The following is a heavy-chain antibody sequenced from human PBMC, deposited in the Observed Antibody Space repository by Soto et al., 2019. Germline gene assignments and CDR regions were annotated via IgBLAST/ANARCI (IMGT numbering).Heavy chain of an antibody. J-gene: IGHJ4*02. D-gene: IGHD4-17*01. CDR1: GYTFTSYG. CDR3: ARVCDYGDYLDY. Sequence: ASVKVSCKAAGYTFTSYGISWVRQAPGQGLEWMGWISAYNGNTNYAQKLQGRVTMTTDTSTSTAYMELRSLRSDDTAVYYCARVCDYGDYLDYWGQGTLVTVSS. CDR2: ISAYNGNT. V-gene: IGHV1-18*04.